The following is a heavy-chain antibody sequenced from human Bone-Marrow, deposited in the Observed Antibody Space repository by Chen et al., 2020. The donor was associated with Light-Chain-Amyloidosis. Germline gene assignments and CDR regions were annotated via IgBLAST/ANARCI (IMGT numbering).Heavy chain of an antibody. D-gene: IGHD3-22*01. Sequence: QVQLQESGPGLVKPSENLSLTCSVSGGSFTSYHWSWIRQPPGKGLEWIGYIYHSGSTNYNPSLKSRVTISIEKSKNQFSLNLRSVTAADTAVYYCAGHYYDSNAYYTFDYWGQGALVTVSS. CDR2: IYHSGST. CDR3: AGHYYDSNAYYTFDY. V-gene: IGHV4-59*01. CDR1: GGSFTSYH. J-gene: IGHJ4*02.